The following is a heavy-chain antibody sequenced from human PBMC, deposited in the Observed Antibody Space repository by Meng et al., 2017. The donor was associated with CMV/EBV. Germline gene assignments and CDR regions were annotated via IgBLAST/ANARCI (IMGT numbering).Heavy chain of an antibody. CDR2: ISSSGSTI. CDR3: ARVGYSSSSY. J-gene: IGHJ4*02. D-gene: IGHD6-13*01. Sequence: GGSLRLSCAASGFTFSSYEMNWVRQAPGKGLEWVSYISSSGSTIYYADSVKGRSTISRDNAKNSLYLQMNSLRAEDTAVYYCARVGYSSSSYWGQGTLVTVSS. V-gene: IGHV3-48*03. CDR1: GFTFSSYE.